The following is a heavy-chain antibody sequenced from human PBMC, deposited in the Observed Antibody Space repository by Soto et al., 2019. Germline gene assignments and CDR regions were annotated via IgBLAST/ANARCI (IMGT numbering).Heavy chain of an antibody. J-gene: IGHJ4*02. V-gene: IGHV3-23*01. CDR2: VSDSGAAT. CDR3: AKEDHAGMVVTTFDS. Sequence: GGSLRLSCAASGFTFSNYAMSWVRQAPGRGLEWVSAVSDSGAATFYIASVKGRFTISKDHSKNTLYLQMNNLRAEDTAIYYCAKEDHAGMVVTTFDSWGEGSLGTVSS. D-gene: IGHD2-21*02. CDR1: GFTFSNYA.